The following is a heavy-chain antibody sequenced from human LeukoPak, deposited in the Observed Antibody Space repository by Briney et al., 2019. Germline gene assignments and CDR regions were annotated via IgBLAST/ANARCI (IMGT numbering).Heavy chain of an antibody. V-gene: IGHV4-31*03. J-gene: IGHJ4*02. CDR3: ARDSPKYSSGWAHFDY. D-gene: IGHD6-19*01. Sequence: SQTLSLTCTVSGGSISSGGYYWSWIRQHPGKGLEWIGYIYYSGSTYYNPSLKSRVTISVDTSKNQFSLKLSSVTAADTAVYYCARDSPKYSSGWAHFDYWGQGTLVTVSS. CDR1: GGSISSGGYY. CDR2: IYYSGST.